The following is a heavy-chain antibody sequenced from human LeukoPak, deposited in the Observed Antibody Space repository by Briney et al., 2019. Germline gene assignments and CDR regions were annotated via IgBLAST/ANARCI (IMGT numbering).Heavy chain of an antibody. CDR1: GFTFNYYW. CDR2: IQQDGSEK. CDR3: ARRIAAAGGSDY. Sequence: GGSLRLSCAASGFTFNYYWLTWVRQAPGKGLEWVANIQQDGSEKYYVDSVKGRFIISRDNAKNSLYLQMNSLRAEDTAVYYCARRIAAAGGSDYWGQGTLVTVSS. J-gene: IGHJ4*02. V-gene: IGHV3-7*01. D-gene: IGHD6-13*01.